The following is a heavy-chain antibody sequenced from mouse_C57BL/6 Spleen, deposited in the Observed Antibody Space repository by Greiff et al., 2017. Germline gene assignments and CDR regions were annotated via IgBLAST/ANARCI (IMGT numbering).Heavy chain of an antibody. D-gene: IGHD1-1*01. CDR1: GFTFSSYT. Sequence: EVNVVESGGGLVKPGGSLKLSCAASGFTFSSYTMSWVRQTPEKRLEWVATISGGGGNTYYPDSVKGRFTISRDNAKNTLYLQMSSLRSEDTALYYCASHYYGSSLAWFAYWGQGTLVTVSA. CDR2: ISGGGGNT. CDR3: ASHYYGSSLAWFAY. J-gene: IGHJ3*01. V-gene: IGHV5-9*01.